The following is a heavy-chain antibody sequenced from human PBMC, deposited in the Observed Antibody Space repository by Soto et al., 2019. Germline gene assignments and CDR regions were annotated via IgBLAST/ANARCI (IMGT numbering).Heavy chain of an antibody. V-gene: IGHV1-18*01. J-gene: IGHJ5*02. CDR2: IATYNINK. D-gene: IGHD3-10*01. Sequence: HLVKSGPEVKKPGASVTVSCKTSGDTFTNFGLSWVRQAPGQGLEWMGWIATYNINKNYAQKFQGRLTLTTDTSTSTGYMELKSLEYDDTAVYYCARVLRGVVNWFDPWGQGTLVTVSS. CDR3: ARVLRGVVNWFDP. CDR1: GDTFTNFG.